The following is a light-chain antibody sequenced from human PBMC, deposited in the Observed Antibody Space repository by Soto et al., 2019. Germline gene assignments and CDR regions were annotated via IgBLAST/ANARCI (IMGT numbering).Light chain of an antibody. Sequence: EIVMTQSPATLSVSQGERATLSCRASQSVSSNLAWYQQKPGQAPRLLIYGASTRATGIPARFSGSGSGTEFTLTISSLQSEDFAVYDCQQYNNWPPLTFGGGTKVEIK. J-gene: IGKJ4*01. V-gene: IGKV3D-15*01. CDR1: QSVSSN. CDR2: GAS. CDR3: QQYNNWPPLT.